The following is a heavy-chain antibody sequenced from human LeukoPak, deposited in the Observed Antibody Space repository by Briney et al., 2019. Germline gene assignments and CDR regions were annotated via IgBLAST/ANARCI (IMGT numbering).Heavy chain of an antibody. D-gene: IGHD6-13*01. CDR1: GVPFSGYY. CDR3: VRGRRGVAADS. J-gene: IGHJ4*02. Sequence: SETLSLTCAVYGVPFSGYYWRWIRQPPNEGLEWIGDITHSGITNYNTSIRSRVTISVETSRNQFYLKVNSVTAADTAMYYCVRGRRGVAADSWGQGTLVAVS. V-gene: IGHV4-34*01. CDR2: ITHSGIT.